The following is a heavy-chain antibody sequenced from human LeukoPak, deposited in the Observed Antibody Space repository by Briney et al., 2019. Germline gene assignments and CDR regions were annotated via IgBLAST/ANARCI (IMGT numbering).Heavy chain of an antibody. CDR3: AREGYNFGYGSGDY. D-gene: IGHD5-18*01. V-gene: IGHV3-48*04. J-gene: IGHJ4*02. Sequence: GGSLRLSCVVSGFTFSSYAMNWVRQAPGKGLEWVSYIRSSSTTIHFAESVRGRFTISRDNAKNSLFLQMNSLRGEDTAVYYCAREGYNFGYGSGDYWGQGTLVTVSS. CDR1: GFTFSSYA. CDR2: IRSSSTTI.